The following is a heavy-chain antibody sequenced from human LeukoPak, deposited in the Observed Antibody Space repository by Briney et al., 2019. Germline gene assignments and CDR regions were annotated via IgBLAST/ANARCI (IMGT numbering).Heavy chain of an antibody. V-gene: IGHV3-23*01. CDR1: GFSFSDHF. CDR3: AKGALLPAGHTRYFFDY. CDR2: INGGGTTT. D-gene: IGHD1-26*01. Sequence: GGSLRLSCAASGFSFSDHFMDWVRQAPGKGLVWVSAINGGGTTTYYADSVKGRFTISRDTSKSILYLQMNSLRAEDTAVYYCAKGALLPAGHTRYFFDYWGQGTLATVSS. J-gene: IGHJ4*02.